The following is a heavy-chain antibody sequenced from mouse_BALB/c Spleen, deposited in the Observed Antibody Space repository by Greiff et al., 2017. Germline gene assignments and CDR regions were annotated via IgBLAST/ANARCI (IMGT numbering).Heavy chain of an antibody. J-gene: IGHJ4*01. CDR2: IWSGGST. CDR1: GFSLTSYG. CDR3: ARNGYYGRGYAMDY. Sequence: QVQLQQSGPGLVQPSQSLSITCTVSGFSLTSYGVHWVRQSPGKGLEWLGVIWSGGSTDYNAAFISRLSISKDNSKSQVFFKMNSLQANDTAICYCARNGYYGRGYAMDYWGQGTSVTVSS. V-gene: IGHV2-2*02. D-gene: IGHD1-1*01.